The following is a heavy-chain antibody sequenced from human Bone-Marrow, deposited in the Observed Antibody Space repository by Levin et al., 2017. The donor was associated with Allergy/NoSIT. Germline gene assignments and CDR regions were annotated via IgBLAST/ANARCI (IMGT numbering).Heavy chain of an antibody. CDR1: GYTFTGYY. CDR2: INPKSGGT. CDR3: ARERGEGATSDWFHP. D-gene: IGHD1-26*01. Sequence: ASVKVSCKASGYTFTGYYMHWVRQAPGEGLEWMGWINPKSGGTNYVEKFQGRVTMTRDTSISTAYMELSSLRSDDTAVYYCARERGEGATSDWFHPWGQGTLVTVSS. J-gene: IGHJ5*02. V-gene: IGHV1-2*02.